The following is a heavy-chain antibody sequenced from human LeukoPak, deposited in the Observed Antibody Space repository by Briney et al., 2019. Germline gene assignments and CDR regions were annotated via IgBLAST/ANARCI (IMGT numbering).Heavy chain of an antibody. CDR1: GFTFSSYG. Sequence: PGRSLRLSCAASGFTFSSYGMHWVRQAPGKGLEWVAVISYDGSNKYYADSVKGRFTISRDNSKNTLYLQMNSLRAEDTAVYYCARVLVPDYYYYYYMDVWGKGTTVTVSS. CDR2: ISYDGSNK. D-gene: IGHD2-2*01. J-gene: IGHJ6*03. CDR3: ARVLVPDYYYYYYMDV. V-gene: IGHV3-30*03.